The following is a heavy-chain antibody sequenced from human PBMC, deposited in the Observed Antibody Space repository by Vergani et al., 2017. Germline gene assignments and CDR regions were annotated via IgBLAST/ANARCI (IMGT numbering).Heavy chain of an antibody. CDR1: GFSLSTSVMC. CDR2: FDWDDDI. Sequence: QVTLRESGPALVKPTQTLTLTCTFSGFSLSTSVMCVSWIRQPPGKALEWLARFDWDDDIYYSTSLKTRLTISKDTSQNQVLLTMTNMDPVDPATYYCARINYYDTGKQFDPWGQGTLVTVSS. J-gene: IGHJ5*02. D-gene: IGHD3-22*01. V-gene: IGHV2-70*15. CDR3: ARINYYDTGKQFDP.